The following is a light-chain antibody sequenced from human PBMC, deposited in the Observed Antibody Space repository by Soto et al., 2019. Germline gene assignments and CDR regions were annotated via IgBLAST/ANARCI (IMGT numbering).Light chain of an antibody. V-gene: IGKV1-39*01. CDR3: QQSYSTPRT. CDR1: QSISNY. CDR2: AAS. J-gene: IGKJ1*01. Sequence: DIQMTQSQSSLSASVGDRVTITCRASQSISNYLNWYQQKPGKAPKLLMYAASSLQSGVPPRFGGSGSGTDFTLTISSLQPEDFATYYCQQSYSTPRTFGQGTKVEIK.